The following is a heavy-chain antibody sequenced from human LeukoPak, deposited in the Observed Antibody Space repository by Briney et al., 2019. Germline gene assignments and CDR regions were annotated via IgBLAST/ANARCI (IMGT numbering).Heavy chain of an antibody. J-gene: IGHJ4*02. D-gene: IGHD5-24*01. CDR1: GFTFSSHG. V-gene: IGHV3-23*01. CDR2: IIPSGHTT. Sequence: GGSLRLSCVASGFTFSSHGMNWVRQAPGKGLEWVSGIIPSGHTTYYADSVRGRFTIFRGNSRNTVYLQMNSLRAEDTAVYYCAKDDRWLQFCCWGQGTLVTVSA. CDR3: AKDDRWLQFCC.